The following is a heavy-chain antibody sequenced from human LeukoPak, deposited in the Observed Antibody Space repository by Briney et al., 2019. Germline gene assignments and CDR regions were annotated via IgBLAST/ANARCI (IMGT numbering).Heavy chain of an antibody. Sequence: GGSLRLSCAASGFTFSSYGMHWVRQAPGKGLEWVAFIRYDGSNKYYADSVKGRFTISRDNSKNTLYLQMNSLRAEDTAVYCCAKEYCGGDCYSEYYFDYWGQGTLVTVSS. CDR1: GFTFSSYG. CDR2: IRYDGSNK. CDR3: AKEYCGGDCYSEYYFDY. V-gene: IGHV3-30*02. D-gene: IGHD2-21*02. J-gene: IGHJ4*02.